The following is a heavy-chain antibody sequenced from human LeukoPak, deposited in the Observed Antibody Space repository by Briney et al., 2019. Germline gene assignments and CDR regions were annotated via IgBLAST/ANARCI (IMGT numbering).Heavy chain of an antibody. Sequence: SGPALVISTPALTLTCTFSGFSLSTSAMCVGLIRKPPGNAIEWLACIDWDDDKYYSTSLKTRLTISKDTSKNQVVLTMTNMDPVDTATYYCARIQVVTAPYYYYYYMDVWGKGTTVTVSS. CDR3: ARIQVVTAPYYYYYYMDV. V-gene: IGHV2-70*11. CDR2: IDWDDDK. D-gene: IGHD2-21*02. J-gene: IGHJ6*03. CDR1: GFSLSTSAMC.